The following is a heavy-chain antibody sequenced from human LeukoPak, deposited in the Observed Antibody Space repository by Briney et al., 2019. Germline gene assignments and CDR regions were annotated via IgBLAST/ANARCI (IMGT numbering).Heavy chain of an antibody. CDR3: ARTMGYNWNFDY. Sequence: ASETLSLTCTVSGGSISSYYWSWIRQPPGKGLEWIGYIYYSGSTNYNPSLKSRVTISVDTSKNQFSLKLSSVTAADTAVYYCARTMGYNWNFDYWGQGTLVTVSS. J-gene: IGHJ4*02. CDR2: IYYSGST. D-gene: IGHD1-20*01. V-gene: IGHV4-59*01. CDR1: GGSISSYY.